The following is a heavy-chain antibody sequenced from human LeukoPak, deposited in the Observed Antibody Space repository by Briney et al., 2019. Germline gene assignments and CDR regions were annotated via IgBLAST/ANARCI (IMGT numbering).Heavy chain of an antibody. D-gene: IGHD4-11*01. J-gene: IGHJ4*02. CDR1: GGSISSSSYY. V-gene: IGHV4-39*01. Sequence: SETLSLTCTVSGGSISSSSYYWGWIRQPPGKGLEWIGSIYYSGSTYYNPSLKSRVTISVDTSKNQFSLKLSSVTAADTAAYYCARIFYSNYVPFDYWGQGTLVTVSS. CDR3: ARIFYSNYVPFDY. CDR2: IYYSGST.